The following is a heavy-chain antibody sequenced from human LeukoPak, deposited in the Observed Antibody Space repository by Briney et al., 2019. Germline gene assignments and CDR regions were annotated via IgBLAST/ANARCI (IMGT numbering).Heavy chain of an antibody. V-gene: IGHV3-30*18. Sequence: GGSLRLSCAASGFTFSSYGMHWVRQAPGKGLEWVAVISYDGSNKYYADSVKGRLTISRDNSKNTLYLQMISLRAEDTAVYYCANGYSYGVDAFDIWGQGTMVTVSS. CDR1: GFTFSSYG. J-gene: IGHJ3*02. CDR3: ANGYSYGVDAFDI. D-gene: IGHD5-18*01. CDR2: ISYDGSNK.